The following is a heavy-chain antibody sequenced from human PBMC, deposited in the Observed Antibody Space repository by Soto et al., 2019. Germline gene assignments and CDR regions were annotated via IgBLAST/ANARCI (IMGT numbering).Heavy chain of an antibody. CDR3: AKKAGIISRYGLDV. V-gene: IGHV3-23*01. CDR1: VFTFSSFA. CDR2: ISGNATST. Sequence: PWWSLRLSCSASVFTFSSFAMNWWRQAPGKGLEWVAVISGNATSTYYADSVKGRFTISRDNSKNTMYLQMNSLRAEDTAVYYCAKKAGIISRYGLDVWGQGTTVTVSS. J-gene: IGHJ6*02.